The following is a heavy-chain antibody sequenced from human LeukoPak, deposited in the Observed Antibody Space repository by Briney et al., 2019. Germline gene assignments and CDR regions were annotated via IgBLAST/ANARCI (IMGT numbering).Heavy chain of an antibody. CDR3: ARVEYSSSWYVFNYFDY. D-gene: IGHD6-13*01. Sequence: SETLSLTCTVSGGSISSSSYYWGWIRQPPGKGLEWIGSIYYSGSTYYNPSLKSRVTISVDTSKNQFSLRLSSVTAADTAVYYRARVEYSSSWYVFNYFDYWGQGTLVTVSS. CDR1: GGSISSSSYY. V-gene: IGHV4-39*07. J-gene: IGHJ4*02. CDR2: IYYSGST.